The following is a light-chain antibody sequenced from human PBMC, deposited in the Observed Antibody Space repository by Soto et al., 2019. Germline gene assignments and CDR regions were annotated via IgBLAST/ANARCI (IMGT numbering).Light chain of an antibody. CDR3: QSYDISLSVSVI. CDR1: SSNIGAGYD. J-gene: IGLJ2*01. V-gene: IGLV1-40*01. CDR2: GNS. Sequence: QSVLTKPPSVSGAPGQRVTISCTGSSSNIGAGYDVQWYQQLPGAAPKLLIFGNSNRPSGVPDRFSGSRSGTSASLALTGLQAEDEADYFCQSYDISLSVSVIFGGGTKLTVL.